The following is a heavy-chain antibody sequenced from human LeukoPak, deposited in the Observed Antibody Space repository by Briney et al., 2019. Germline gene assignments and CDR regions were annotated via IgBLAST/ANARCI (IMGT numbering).Heavy chain of an antibody. D-gene: IGHD5-12*01. Sequence: ASVKVSCKASGYTFTSYGISWVRQAPGQGLEWMGWISAYNGNTNYAQKLQGRVTMTTDTSTSTAYMELRSLRSDDTAVYYCARDRGYSGYDPGGFDYWGQGTLVTVPS. CDR2: ISAYNGNT. CDR3: ARDRGYSGYDPGGFDY. J-gene: IGHJ4*02. V-gene: IGHV1-18*01. CDR1: GYTFTSYG.